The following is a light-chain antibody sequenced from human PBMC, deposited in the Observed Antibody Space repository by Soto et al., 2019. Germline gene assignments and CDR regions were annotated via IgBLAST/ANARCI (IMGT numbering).Light chain of an antibody. CDR1: SSDVGGYNY. CDR3: SSYTSSSTYV. J-gene: IGLJ1*01. V-gene: IGLV2-14*01. Sequence: QSVLTQPASVSGSPGQSITIACTGTSSDVGGYNYVSWYQQYPGKAPRLVISDVSNRPSGVSNRFSGSKSGNSASLTISGLQAEDEADYYCSSYTSSSTYVFGTGTQLTVL. CDR2: DVS.